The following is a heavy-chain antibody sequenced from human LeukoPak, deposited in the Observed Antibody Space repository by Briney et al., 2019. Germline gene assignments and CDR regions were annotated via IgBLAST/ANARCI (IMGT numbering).Heavy chain of an antibody. V-gene: IGHV3-30-3*01. CDR3: ARARRDSGYYKFDY. D-gene: IGHD3-3*01. CDR1: GFTFSSYA. Sequence: PGGSLRLSCAASGFTFSSYAMQWVRQAPGKGLEWVAVISYDGSNKYYADSVKGRFTISRDNSKNTLYLQMNSLRAEDTAVYYCARARRDSGYYKFDYWGQGTLVTVSS. CDR2: ISYDGSNK. J-gene: IGHJ4*02.